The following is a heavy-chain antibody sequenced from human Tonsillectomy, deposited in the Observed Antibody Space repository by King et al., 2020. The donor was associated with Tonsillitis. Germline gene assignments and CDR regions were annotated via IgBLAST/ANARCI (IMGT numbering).Heavy chain of an antibody. V-gene: IGHV4-59*01. D-gene: IGHD3-10*01. CDR3: AREGVRFILDY. CDR1: GGSISSYY. CDR2: IYYSGST. J-gene: IGHJ4*02. Sequence: VQLQESGPGLVKPSETLSLTCTVSGGSISSYYWSWIRQPPGKGLEWIGYIYYSGSTNYNPSLKSRVTISVDTSKNQFSLKLSSVTAADTGVYYCAREGVRFILDYWGQGTLVTVSS.